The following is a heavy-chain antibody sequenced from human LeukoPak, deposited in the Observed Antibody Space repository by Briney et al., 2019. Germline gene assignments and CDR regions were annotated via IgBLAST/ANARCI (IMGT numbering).Heavy chain of an antibody. CDR3: ARAVYSSSWYYFDY. CDR1: GFTFSSYG. V-gene: IGHV3-30*02. J-gene: IGHJ4*02. CDR2: IRYDGSNK. Sequence: GGSLRLSCAASGFTFSSYGMHWVRQAPGKGLEWVAVIRYDGSNKYYADSVKGRFTISRDNSKNTLYLQMGSLRAEDMAVYYCARAVYSSSWYYFDYWGQGTLVTVSS. D-gene: IGHD6-13*01.